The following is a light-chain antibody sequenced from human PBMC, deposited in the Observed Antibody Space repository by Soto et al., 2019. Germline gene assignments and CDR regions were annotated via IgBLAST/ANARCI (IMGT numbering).Light chain of an antibody. CDR1: QSISTW. V-gene: IGKV1-5*01. CDR2: DAS. Sequence: DIQMTHSPSTVSASVADRVTMTCRASQSISTWLAWYQQKPGKAPNLLIYDASSLESGVPSRFSGSGSGTEFTLTISSLQPDDFATYYCQQYKSYSTSTFGQGTKVDIK. J-gene: IGKJ1*01. CDR3: QQYKSYSTST.